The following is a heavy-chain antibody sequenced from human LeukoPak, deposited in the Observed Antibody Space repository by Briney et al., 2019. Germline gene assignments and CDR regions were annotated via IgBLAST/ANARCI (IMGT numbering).Heavy chain of an antibody. CDR2: ISYDGSNK. CDR3: ARDTLAFGYCRSTSCYLDY. J-gene: IGHJ4*02. D-gene: IGHD2-2*01. CDR1: GFTLSSYA. V-gene: IGHV3-30*04. Sequence: PGGSLRLSCAASGFTLSSYAMHWVRQAPGKGLEWVAVISYDGSNKYYADSVKGRFTISRDNSKNTLYLQMNSLRAEDTAVYYCARDTLAFGYCRSTSCYLDYRGQGTLVTVSS.